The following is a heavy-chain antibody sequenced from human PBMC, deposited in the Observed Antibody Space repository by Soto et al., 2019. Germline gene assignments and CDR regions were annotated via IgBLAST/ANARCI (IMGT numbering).Heavy chain of an antibody. Sequence: EVQLVESGGNVLQPGGSLRLSCAASGFISSSYWMHWVRQAPGKGLVWVSRINRDGSRTDYADSVKGRFAVSRDNAKNTVLLQMNSLRAADTAVYYCARGVNGYYYVDYWGQGTLVTVSS. D-gene: IGHD2-8*01. CDR3: ARGVNGYYYVDY. V-gene: IGHV3-74*01. CDR2: INRDGSRT. J-gene: IGHJ4*02. CDR1: GFISSSYW.